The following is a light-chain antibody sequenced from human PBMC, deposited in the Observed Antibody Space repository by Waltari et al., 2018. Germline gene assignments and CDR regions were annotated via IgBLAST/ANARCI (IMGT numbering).Light chain of an antibody. CDR1: SADVGGFNS. V-gene: IGLV2-14*01. Sequence: QSALTQPASVSGSPGQSITIPCPGTSADVGGFNSVSWYQQYPGKAPQLMIYEVSFRPSGISNRFSGSKSGNTATLTISGLQAEDEADYYCSSKTSASGVFGTGTTVTVL. CDR3: SSKTSASGV. CDR2: EVS. J-gene: IGLJ1*01.